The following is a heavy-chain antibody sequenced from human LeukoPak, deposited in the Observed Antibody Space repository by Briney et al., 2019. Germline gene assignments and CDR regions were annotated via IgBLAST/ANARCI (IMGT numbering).Heavy chain of an antibody. D-gene: IGHD5-12*01. CDR1: GGTFSSYA. CDR3: ARELGGYSGYDLPDGDY. J-gene: IGHJ4*02. Sequence: GASVKVSCKASGGTFSSYAISWVRQAPGQGLEWMGGIIPIFGTANYAQKFQGRVTITADESTSTAYMELSSLRSEDTAVYYCARELGGYSGYDLPDGDYWGQGTLVTVSS. V-gene: IGHV1-69*13. CDR2: IIPIFGTA.